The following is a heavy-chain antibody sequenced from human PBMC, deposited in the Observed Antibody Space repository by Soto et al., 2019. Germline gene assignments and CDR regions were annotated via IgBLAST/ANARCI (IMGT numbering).Heavy chain of an antibody. D-gene: IGHD3-3*01. V-gene: IGHV1-69*12. Sequence: QVQLVQSGAEVKKPGSSVKVSCKASGGTFSSYAISWVRQAPGQGLEWMGGIIPIFGTANYAQKFQGRVTITADESTSTAYMELSSLRSEDTAVYYCATRGRITIFGVVDTYYYYGMAVWGQGTTVTVSS. J-gene: IGHJ6*02. CDR3: ATRGRITIFGVVDTYYYYGMAV. CDR2: IIPIFGTA. CDR1: GGTFSSYA.